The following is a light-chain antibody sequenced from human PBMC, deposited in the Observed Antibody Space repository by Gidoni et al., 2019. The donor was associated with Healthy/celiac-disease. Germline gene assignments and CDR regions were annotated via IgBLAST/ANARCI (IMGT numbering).Light chain of an antibody. CDR1: QSVSSSY. Sequence: EIVLTQSPGTLSLSPGERATLSCRASQSVSSSYLAWYQQKPGQAPRLLIYGASSRATGIPDRFSGSGSGTDFTLTISRLGPEDFAVYYCQQLRTFXXXTKVEIK. J-gene: IGKJ1*01. CDR2: GAS. CDR3: QQLRT. V-gene: IGKV3-20*01.